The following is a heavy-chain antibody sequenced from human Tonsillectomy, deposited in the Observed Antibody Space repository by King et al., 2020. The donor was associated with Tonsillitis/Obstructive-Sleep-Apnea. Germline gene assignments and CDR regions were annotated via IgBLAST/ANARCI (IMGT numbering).Heavy chain of an antibody. V-gene: IGHV3-23*04. J-gene: IGHJ4*02. CDR2: ISGSGGTT. CDR1: GFTFSSYA. D-gene: IGHD1-20*01. CDR3: AKSSMDNWSDGLDY. Sequence: VQLVESGGGLVQPGGSLRLSCAASGFTFSSYAMSWVRRAPGKGLEWVSTISGSGGTTYYADSVKGRFTISRDNSKNTLYLQMNSLRAEDTAVYYCAKSSMDNWSDGLDYWGQGALVTVSS.